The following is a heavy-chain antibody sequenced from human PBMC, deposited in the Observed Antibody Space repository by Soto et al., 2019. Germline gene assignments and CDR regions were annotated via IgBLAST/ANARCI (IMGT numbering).Heavy chain of an antibody. Sequence: PSETLSLTCAVYGGSFSGYYWSWIRQPPGKGLEWIGEINHSGSTNYNPSLKSRVTISVDTSKNQFSLKLSSVTAADTAVYYCARLSGGFPQLGLWFGELLHDYYGMDVWGQGTTVTVS. CDR3: ARLSGGFPQLGLWFGELLHDYYGMDV. D-gene: IGHD3-10*01. J-gene: IGHJ6*02. V-gene: IGHV4-34*01. CDR2: INHSGST. CDR1: GGSFSGYY.